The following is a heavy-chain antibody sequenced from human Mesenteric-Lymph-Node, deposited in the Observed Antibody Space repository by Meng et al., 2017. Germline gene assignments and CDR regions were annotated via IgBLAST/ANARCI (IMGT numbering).Heavy chain of an antibody. CDR3: ASSDYYRSDY. V-gene: IGHV4-4*02. J-gene: IGHJ4*02. CDR1: GGSISRSDW. Sequence: VHLPESGPGLVKPSETLSRPCAVSGGSISRSDWWSWVRQPPGKGLEWIGETSHSGSTNYSPSLKSRVTISLDKSKNQLSLKLNSVTAADTAVYYCASSDYYRSDYWGQGTLVTVSS. D-gene: IGHD3-22*01. CDR2: TSHSGST.